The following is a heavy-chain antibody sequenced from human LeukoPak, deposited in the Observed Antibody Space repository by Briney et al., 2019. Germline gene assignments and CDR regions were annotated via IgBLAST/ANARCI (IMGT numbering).Heavy chain of an antibody. CDR1: GFTFSSYA. CDR2: ISYDGSNK. CDR3: AKDIWRYYYDSGGAFDI. D-gene: IGHD3-22*01. Sequence: GRSLRLSCAASGFTFSSYAMHWVRQAPGKGLEWVAVISYDGSNKYYADSVKGRFTISRDNSKNSLYLQMNSLRAEDTALYYCAKDIWRYYYDSGGAFDIWGQGTMVTVSS. V-gene: IGHV3-30-3*01. J-gene: IGHJ3*02.